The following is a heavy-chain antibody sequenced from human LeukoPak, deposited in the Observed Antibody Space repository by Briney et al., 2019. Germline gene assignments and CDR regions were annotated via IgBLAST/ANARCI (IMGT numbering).Heavy chain of an antibody. V-gene: IGHV4-39*01. CDR3: ARHPVLRYLGT. J-gene: IGHJ4*02. CDR2: IYYSGST. D-gene: IGHD3-9*01. CDR1: GGSISSYY. Sequence: SETLSLTCTVSGGSISSYYWSWIRQPPGKGLEWIGSIYYSGSTYYNPSLKSRVTISVDTSKNQFSPKLSSVSAADTAVYYCARHPVLRYLGTWGQGTLVTVSS.